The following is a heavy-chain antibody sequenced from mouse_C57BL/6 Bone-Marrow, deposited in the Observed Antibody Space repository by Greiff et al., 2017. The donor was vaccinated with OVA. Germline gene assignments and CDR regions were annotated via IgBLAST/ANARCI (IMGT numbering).Heavy chain of an antibody. V-gene: IGHV1-26*01. D-gene: IGHD1-1*02. J-gene: IGHJ4*01. CDR3: ARELSLYAMDY. CDR1: GYTFTDYY. CDR2: INPNNGGT. Sequence: EVQLQQSGPELVKPGASVKISCKASGYTFTDYYMNWVKQSHGKSLEWIGDINPNNGGTSYNQKFKGKATLTVDKSSSTAYMELRSLTSEDSAVYYCARELSLYAMDYWGQGTSVTVSS.